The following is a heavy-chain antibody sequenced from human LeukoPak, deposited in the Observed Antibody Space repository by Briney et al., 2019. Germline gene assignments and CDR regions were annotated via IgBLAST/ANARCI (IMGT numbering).Heavy chain of an antibody. D-gene: IGHD2-8*02. V-gene: IGHV3-15*01. CDR2: IKSKTDGGTT. CDR3: TTDPLDIVLVVYAID. Sequence: KSGGSLRLSCAASGFTFSNAWMSWVRQAPEKGLEWVGRIKSKTDGGTTDYAAPVKGRFTISRDDSKNTLYLQMNSLKTEDTAVYYCTTDPLDIVLVVYAIDWGQGTLVTVSS. CDR1: GFTFSNAW. J-gene: IGHJ4*02.